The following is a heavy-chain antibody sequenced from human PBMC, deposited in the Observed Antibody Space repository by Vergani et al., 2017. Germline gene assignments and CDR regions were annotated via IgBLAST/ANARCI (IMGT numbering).Heavy chain of an antibody. CDR2: ISYDGSNK. CDR3: AKDILYDILTEEGGY. Sequence: QVQLVESGGGVVQPGRSLRLSCAASGFTFSSYGMHWVRQAPGKGLEWVAVISYDGSNKYYADSVKGRFTISRDHSKNTLYLQMNSLRAEDTAVYYCAKDILYDILTEEGGYWGQGTLVTVSS. J-gene: IGHJ4*02. CDR1: GFTFSSYG. D-gene: IGHD3-9*01. V-gene: IGHV3-30*18.